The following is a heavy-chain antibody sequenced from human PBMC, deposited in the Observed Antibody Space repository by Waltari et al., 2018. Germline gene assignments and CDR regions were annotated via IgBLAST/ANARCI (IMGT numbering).Heavy chain of an antibody. V-gene: IGHV3-53*02. Sequence: EVQMVETGGGLIQPGGSLSLSCAVAGFTVNSKYMSWVRQAPGKGREWVSVLYSGGSTFYADSVKGRFSISREISKNTLYLQMNSLRAEDTAVYYCARDRPFDLWGRGTLVTVSS. CDR3: ARDRPFDL. J-gene: IGHJ2*01. CDR2: LYSGGST. CDR1: GFTVNSKY.